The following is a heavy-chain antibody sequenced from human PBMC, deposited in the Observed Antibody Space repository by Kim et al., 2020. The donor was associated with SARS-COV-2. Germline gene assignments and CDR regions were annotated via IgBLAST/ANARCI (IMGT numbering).Heavy chain of an antibody. CDR1: GYTFTSYD. Sequence: ASVKVSCKASGYTFTSYDINWVRQATGQGLEWMGWMNPNSGNTGYAQKFQGRVTMTRNTSISTAYMELSSLRSEDTAVYYCARVGTYCSGGSCYYWYFDLWGRGTLVTVSS. J-gene: IGHJ2*01. V-gene: IGHV1-8*01. CDR2: MNPNSGNT. D-gene: IGHD2-15*01. CDR3: ARVGTYCSGGSCYYWYFDL.